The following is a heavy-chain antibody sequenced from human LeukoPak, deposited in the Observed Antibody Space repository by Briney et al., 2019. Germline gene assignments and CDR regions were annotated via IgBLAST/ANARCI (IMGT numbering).Heavy chain of an antibody. D-gene: IGHD2-2*02. CDR3: ARKLYRSYYYYMDV. CDR1: GYSISSGYY. Sequence: SETLSLTCTVSGYSISSGYYWGWIRQPPGKGLEWIGSIYHSGSTYYNPSLKSRVTISVDTSKNQFSLKLSSVTAADTAVYYCARKLYRSYYYYMDVWGKGTTVTVSS. V-gene: IGHV4-38-2*02. CDR2: IYHSGST. J-gene: IGHJ6*03.